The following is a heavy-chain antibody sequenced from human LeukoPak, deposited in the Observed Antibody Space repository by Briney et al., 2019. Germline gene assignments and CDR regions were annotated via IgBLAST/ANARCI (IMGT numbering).Heavy chain of an antibody. J-gene: IGHJ5*02. CDR2: IYYSGST. V-gene: IGHV4-59*08. CDR1: GGSISSYY. CDR3: ARSPRGSSSSKNWFDP. Sequence: PSETLSLTCTVSGGSISSYYWSWIRQPPGKGLEWIGYIYYSGSTNYNPSLKSRVTISVDTSKNQFSLKLSSVTAADTAVYYCARSPRGSSSSKNWFDPWGQGILVTVSS. D-gene: IGHD6-13*01.